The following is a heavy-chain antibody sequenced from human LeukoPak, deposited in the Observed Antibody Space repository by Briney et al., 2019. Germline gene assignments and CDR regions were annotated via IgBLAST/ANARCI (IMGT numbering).Heavy chain of an antibody. CDR1: GFTFSSYS. CDR2: ISSSSSYI. CDR3: ARDGSAADYDYVWGSYRRNYYYYGMDV. V-gene: IGHV3-21*01. Sequence: GGSLRLSCAASGFTFSSYSMNWVRQAPGKGLEWVSSISSSSSYIYYADSVKGRFTISRDNAKNSLYLQMNSLRAEDTAVYYCARDGSAADYDYVWGSYRRNYYYYGMDVWGQGTTVTVSS. D-gene: IGHD3-16*02. J-gene: IGHJ6*02.